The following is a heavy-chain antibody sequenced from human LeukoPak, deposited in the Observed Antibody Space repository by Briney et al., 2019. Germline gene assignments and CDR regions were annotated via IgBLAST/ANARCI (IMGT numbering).Heavy chain of an antibody. Sequence: ASVHGSCQSSVGTFSSYAIRGVRQAPGQGRAWLGRIIPILCIANYAQKFQGRVTITADKSTSTAYMELSSLRSEDTAVYYCARGHCSGGSCYPGDYWGQGTLVTVSS. CDR3: ARGHCSGGSCYPGDY. V-gene: IGHV1-69*04. CDR2: IIPILCIA. CDR1: VGTFSSYA. J-gene: IGHJ4*02. D-gene: IGHD2-15*01.